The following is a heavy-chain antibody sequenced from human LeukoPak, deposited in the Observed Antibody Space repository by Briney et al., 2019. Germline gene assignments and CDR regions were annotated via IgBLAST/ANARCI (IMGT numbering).Heavy chain of an antibody. V-gene: IGHV1-2*02. CDR2: INPNSGGT. Sequence: ASVKVSCKASGYTFTGYYMHWVRQAHGQGLEWMGWINPNSGGTNYAQKFQGRVTMNRDTSISTAYMELSRLRSDDTAVYYCARRYSSGWYEEGYFQHWGQGTLVTVSS. CDR3: ARRYSSGWYEEGYFQH. D-gene: IGHD6-19*01. CDR1: GYTFTGYY. J-gene: IGHJ1*01.